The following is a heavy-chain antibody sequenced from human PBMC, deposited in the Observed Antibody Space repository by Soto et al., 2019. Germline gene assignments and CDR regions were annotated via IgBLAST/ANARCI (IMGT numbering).Heavy chain of an antibody. Sequence: QVQLVQSGAEVKKPGSSVKVSCKASGGTFSSYTITWVRQAPGQGLEWMGGIIPIFGTANYAQKFQGRVTTNADESTSTADMELSSLRSEDTAVYYCAREGGSGNYRYYAMDVWGQGTTVTVSS. CDR3: AREGGSGNYRYYAMDV. J-gene: IGHJ6*02. D-gene: IGHD3-10*01. CDR1: GGTFSSYT. CDR2: IIPIFGTA. V-gene: IGHV1-69*12.